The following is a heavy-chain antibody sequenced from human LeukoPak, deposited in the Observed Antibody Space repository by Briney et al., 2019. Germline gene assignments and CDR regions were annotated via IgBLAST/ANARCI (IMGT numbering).Heavy chain of an antibody. CDR1: GYTFSGYY. Sequence: ASVKVSCKASGYTFSGYYLQWVRQAPGQGLEWMGWLSPNSGGTNYAQKFQGRVTMSRDTSISTAYMELTRLGSDDTAVYYCARDGDGYNLGYWGQGTLVTVSS. CDR2: LSPNSGGT. D-gene: IGHD5-24*01. V-gene: IGHV1-2*02. J-gene: IGHJ4*02. CDR3: ARDGDGYNLGY.